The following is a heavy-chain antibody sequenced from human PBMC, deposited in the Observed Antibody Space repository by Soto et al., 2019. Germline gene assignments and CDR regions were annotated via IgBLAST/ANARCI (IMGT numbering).Heavy chain of an antibody. J-gene: IGHJ4*02. Sequence: PSETLSLTCTVSGGSISSGGYYWSWIRQHPGKGLEWIGYIFYSGTTYYNPSLKSRVTISVDTSKNTLRLQKSSLRAEDTAVYYCAKDSRSRVSNFDYWGQGTLVTVSS. CDR1: GGSISSGGYY. CDR2: IFYSGTT. D-gene: IGHD2-8*01. CDR3: AKDSRSRVSNFDY. V-gene: IGHV4-31*03.